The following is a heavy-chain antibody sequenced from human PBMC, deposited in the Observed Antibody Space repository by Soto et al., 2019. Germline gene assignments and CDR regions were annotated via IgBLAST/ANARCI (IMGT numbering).Heavy chain of an antibody. CDR3: AKDVGQQLVLNYGMDV. J-gene: IGHJ6*02. D-gene: IGHD6-13*01. CDR2: VSYDGNHK. Sequence: QVQLVESGGGVIQPGTSLSLSCGSSGFTFRSFGMYWVRQDPGKGLEWVAVVSYDGNHKYYADSVKGRFTVSRDNAKNMLYLQMNSLRGEGTAVYYCAKDVGQQLVLNYGMDVWGQGTTVTVSS. CDR1: GFTFRSFG. V-gene: IGHV3-30*18.